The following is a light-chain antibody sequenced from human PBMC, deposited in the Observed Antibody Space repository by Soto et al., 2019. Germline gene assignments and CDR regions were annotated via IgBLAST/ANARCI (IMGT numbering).Light chain of an antibody. CDR3: QSYDSSLSGPYV. Sequence: QSVPRPQPSGCGAPGQRVTISCTGSSSNIGAGYDVHWYQQLPGTAPKLLIYGNSNRPSGVPDRFSGSKSGTSASLAITGLQAEDEADYYCQSYDSSLSGPYVFGTGTNVTVL. CDR1: SSNIGAGYD. J-gene: IGLJ1*01. V-gene: IGLV1-40*01. CDR2: GNS.